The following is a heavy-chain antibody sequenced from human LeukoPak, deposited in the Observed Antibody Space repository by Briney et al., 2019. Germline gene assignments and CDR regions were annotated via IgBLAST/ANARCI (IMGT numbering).Heavy chain of an antibody. D-gene: IGHD6-13*01. J-gene: IGHJ4*02. Sequence: ASVKVSCKASGYTFTGYYMHWVRQAPGQGLEWMGWINPNSGGTNYAQKFQGRVTMTRDTSITTAYMELSRLRSDDTAVYYCARGRRIAAAGTVTPVDYWGQGTLVTVSS. CDR3: ARGRRIAAAGTVTPVDY. V-gene: IGHV1-2*02. CDR1: GYTFTGYY. CDR2: INPNSGGT.